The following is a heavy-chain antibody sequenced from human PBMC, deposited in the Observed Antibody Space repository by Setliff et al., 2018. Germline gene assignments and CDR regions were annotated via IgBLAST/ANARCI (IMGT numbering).Heavy chain of an antibody. CDR3: AREVGTSTSSDAFDV. D-gene: IGHD1-26*01. CDR1: GDSISSGDYF. J-gene: IGHJ3*01. Sequence: SETLSLTCTVSGDSISSGDYFWSWIRQPPGKGLEWIAYIYHSGSAYYNPSLKSRVTMSVDTSKNQFSLHLTSVTAADTAVYYCAREVGTSTSSDAFDVGGQGMMVTVS. CDR2: IYHSGSA. V-gene: IGHV4-30-4*08.